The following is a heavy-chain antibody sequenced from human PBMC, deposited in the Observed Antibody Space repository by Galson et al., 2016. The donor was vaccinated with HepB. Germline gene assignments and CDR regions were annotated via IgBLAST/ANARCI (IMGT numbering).Heavy chain of an antibody. J-gene: IGHJ4*02. CDR3: SIETTGSYFD. Sequence: SLRLSCAASGFTFNAHWMHWVRQAPGKGLEWVANIRGDGIVSYYAESVRGRFTISRDNAKNSLYLQINGLRVDETAVHYCSIETTGSYFDWGQGTLVTVSS. CDR1: GFTFNAHW. CDR2: IRGDGIVS. V-gene: IGHV3-7*01. D-gene: IGHD3-10*01.